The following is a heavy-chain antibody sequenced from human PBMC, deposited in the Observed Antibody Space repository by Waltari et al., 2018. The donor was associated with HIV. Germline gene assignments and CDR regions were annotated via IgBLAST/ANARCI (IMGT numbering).Heavy chain of an antibody. CDR1: AGTFSSYT. Sequence: QVQLVQSAAEVKQPGSSVKVSCKPYAGTFSSYTISWVRQAPGQGLEWMGGIIPIFGTANSAQKFQGRVTITADESTSTAYMELSSLRSEDTAVYYCARGGVYCSSTSCSMYGMDVWGQWTTVTVSS. CDR3: ARGGVYCSSTSCSMYGMDV. V-gene: IGHV1-69*01. D-gene: IGHD2-2*01. J-gene: IGHJ6*02. CDR2: IIPIFGTA.